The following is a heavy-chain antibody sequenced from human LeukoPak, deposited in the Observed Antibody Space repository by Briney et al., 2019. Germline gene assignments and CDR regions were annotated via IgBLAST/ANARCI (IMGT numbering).Heavy chain of an antibody. D-gene: IGHD3-16*01. J-gene: IGHJ3*02. CDR3: ARDRAWGNDAFDI. V-gene: IGHV3-48*01. CDR2: ISSSSNTI. CDR1: GLTFSSYS. Sequence: PGGSLRLSCTASGLTFSSYSMNWVRQAPGKGLEWVSYISSSSNTIYYADSVKGRFTISRDNAKNSLYLQMNSLRAEDTAVYYCARDRAWGNDAFDIWGQGTMVTVSS.